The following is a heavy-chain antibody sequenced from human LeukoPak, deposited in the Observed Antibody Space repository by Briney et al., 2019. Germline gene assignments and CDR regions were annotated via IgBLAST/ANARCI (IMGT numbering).Heavy chain of an antibody. D-gene: IGHD2-2*01. J-gene: IGHJ4*02. CDR3: ARDSTTSHCFDY. CDR2: ISYDGSNK. CDR1: GFTFSSYA. Sequence: PGGSLRLSCAPSGFTFSSYAMHWVRQAPGKGLEWVAVISYDGSNKYYADSMKGRFTIARDNSKNTLYLQMNSLRAEDTAVYYCARDSTTSHCFDYWGQGTLVAVCS. V-gene: IGHV3-30*04.